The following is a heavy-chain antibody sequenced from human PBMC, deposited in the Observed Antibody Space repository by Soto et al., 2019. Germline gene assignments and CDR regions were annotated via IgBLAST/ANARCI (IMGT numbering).Heavy chain of an antibody. CDR1: GFTFSAYA. J-gene: IGHJ3*01. Sequence: GGSLRLSCTASGFTFSAYAMSWVRQSPGEGLEWVSSISEDGIYTDYADSVKGRFTISRDNSKNTLYVQMTSLRAEDTAVYYCAKETSPNTYYTFDFWGQGTMVTVSS. V-gene: IGHV3-23*01. CDR3: AKETSPNTYYTFDF. D-gene: IGHD1-26*01. CDR2: ISEDGIYT.